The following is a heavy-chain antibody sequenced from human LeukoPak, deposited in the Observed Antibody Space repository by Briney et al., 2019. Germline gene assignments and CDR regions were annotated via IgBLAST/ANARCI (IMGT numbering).Heavy chain of an antibody. J-gene: IGHJ5*02. V-gene: IGHV4-59*12. CDR2: IYYSGST. Sequence: PSETLSLTCTVSGGSISSYYWSWIRQPPGKGLEWIGYIYYSGSTNYNPSLKSRVTISVDTSKNQFSLKLSSVTAADTAVYYCARDPSTYYDFWSGVDPWGQGTLVTVSS. CDR1: GGSISSYY. CDR3: ARDPSTYYDFWSGVDP. D-gene: IGHD3-3*01.